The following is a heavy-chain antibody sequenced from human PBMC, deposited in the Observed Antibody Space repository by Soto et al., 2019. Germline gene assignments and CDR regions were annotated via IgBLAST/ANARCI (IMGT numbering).Heavy chain of an antibody. V-gene: IGHV4-4*02. D-gene: IGHD3-3*01. J-gene: IGHJ6*02. CDR1: GGSISSSNW. CDR3: ASWITIFGVVSRMDV. Sequence: SETLSLTCAVSGGSISSSNWWSWVRQPPGKGLEWIGEIYHSGSTNYNPSLKSRVTISVDKSKNQFSLKLSSVTAADTAVYYCASWITIFGVVSRMDVWGQGTTVTVSS. CDR2: IYHSGST.